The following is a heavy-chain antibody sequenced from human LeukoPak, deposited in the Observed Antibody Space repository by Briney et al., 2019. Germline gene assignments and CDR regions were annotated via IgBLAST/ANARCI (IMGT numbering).Heavy chain of an antibody. D-gene: IGHD7-27*01. CDR3: ARVMGMPGFLDL. J-gene: IGHJ2*01. CDR1: GFTFVSYS. CDR2: ITGPSDII. Sequence: GGSLRLSCAASGFTFVSYSMNWVRQAPGKGLEWISYITGPSDIIYYADSVKGRFTISRDNAKNSLYLQMDSLRAEDTAVYYCARVMGMPGFLDLWGRGTLVTVSS. V-gene: IGHV3-48*01.